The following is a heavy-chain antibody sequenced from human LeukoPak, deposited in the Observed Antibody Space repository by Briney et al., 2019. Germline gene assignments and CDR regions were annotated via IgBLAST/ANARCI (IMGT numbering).Heavy chain of an antibody. D-gene: IGHD2-2*01. CDR2: ISGNGGST. CDR3: VKEHCSSTSCFYFDY. CDR1: GFTFSNFG. J-gene: IGHJ4*02. V-gene: IGHV3-64D*06. Sequence: GGSLRLFCSASGFTFSNFGMHWVRQAPGKGLEYVSAISGNGGSTHYADSVKGRFTLSRDNSKNTLYLQMTSLKAEDTAVYYCVKEHCSSTSCFYFDYWGQGTLVTVSS.